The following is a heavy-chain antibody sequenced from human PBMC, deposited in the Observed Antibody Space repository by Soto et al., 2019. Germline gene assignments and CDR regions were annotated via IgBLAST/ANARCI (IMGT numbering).Heavy chain of an antibody. CDR1: GGTFSSYA. V-gene: IGHV1-69*01. Sequence: QVQLVQSGAEVKKPGSSVKVSCKASGGTFSSYAISWVRQAPGQGLEWMGGIIPIFGTANYAQKFQGRVTITADESTSTAYMELSSLISEDTAVYYCARDDIVVVPAAPDYYYYYGMDVWGQGTTVTVSS. CDR2: IIPIFGTA. D-gene: IGHD2-2*01. CDR3: ARDDIVVVPAAPDYYYYYGMDV. J-gene: IGHJ6*02.